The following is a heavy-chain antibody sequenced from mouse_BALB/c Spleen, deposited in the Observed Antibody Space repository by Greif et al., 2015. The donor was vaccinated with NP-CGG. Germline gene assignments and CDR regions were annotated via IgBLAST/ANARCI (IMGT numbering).Heavy chain of an antibody. CDR2: IYPGDGDT. CDR3: AREGYGYAFDY. Sequence: VQLQQSGAELARPGASVKSSCKASGYTFTSYWMQWVKQRPGQGLEWIGAIYPGDGDTRYTQKFKGKATLTADKSSSTAYMQLSSLASEDSAVYYCAREGYGYAFDYWGQGTTLTVSS. CDR1: GYTFTSYW. J-gene: IGHJ2*01. V-gene: IGHV1-87*01. D-gene: IGHD2-2*01.